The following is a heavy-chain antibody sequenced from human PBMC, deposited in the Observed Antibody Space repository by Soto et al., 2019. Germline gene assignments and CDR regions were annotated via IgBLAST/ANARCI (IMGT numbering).Heavy chain of an antibody. CDR2: IYYSGST. V-gene: IGHV4-39*01. CDR3: ARLRFLEWLYLHYYMDV. D-gene: IGHD3-3*01. Sequence: QPPGKVLECIWSIYYSGSTYYTPSLKILVTISVDTSKNQFYLTLCSVTAADTGVYYCARLRFLEWLYLHYYMDVWGNGTTV. J-gene: IGHJ6*03.